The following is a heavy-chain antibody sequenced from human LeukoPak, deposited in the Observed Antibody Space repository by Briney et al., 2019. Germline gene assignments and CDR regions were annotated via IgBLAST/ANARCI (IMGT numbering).Heavy chain of an antibody. V-gene: IGHV3-23*01. J-gene: IGHJ4*02. CDR3: ARMEYYDILTGYLGAFDY. D-gene: IGHD3-9*01. Sequence: GGSLRLSCAASGFTFSSYAMSWVRQAPWKGLEWVSAISGSGGSTYYADSVKGRFTISRDNSKNTLYLQMNSLRAEDTAVYYCARMEYYDILTGYLGAFDYWGQGTLVTVSS. CDR2: ISGSGGST. CDR1: GFTFSSYA.